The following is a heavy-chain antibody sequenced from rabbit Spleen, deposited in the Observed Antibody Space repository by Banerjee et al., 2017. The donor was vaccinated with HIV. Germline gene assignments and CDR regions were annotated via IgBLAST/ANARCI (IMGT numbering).Heavy chain of an antibody. V-gene: IGHV1S45*01. Sequence: QEQLEESGGDLVKPEGSLTLTCTASGFSFSSYYWICWVRQAPGKGLEWIACIHAGSSGITYYASWAKGRFTISKTSSTTVTLQMTSLTAADTATYFCARDTSSSFSSYGMDLWGPGTLVTVS. CDR3: ARDTSSSFSSYGMDL. CDR1: GFSFSSYYW. D-gene: IGHD1-1*01. J-gene: IGHJ6*01. CDR2: IHAGSSGIT.